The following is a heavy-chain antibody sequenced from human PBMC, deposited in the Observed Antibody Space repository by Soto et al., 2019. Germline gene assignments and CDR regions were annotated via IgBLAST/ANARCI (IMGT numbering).Heavy chain of an antibody. CDR2: ISGSGGST. J-gene: IGHJ4*02. CDR3: AKDRVKQWLATPFDY. Sequence: GESLKISCAASGFTFSSYAMSWVRQAPGKGLEWVSAISGSGGSTYYADSVKGRFTISRDNSKNTLYLQMNSLRAEDTAVYYCAKDRVKQWLATPFDYWGQGTLVTVSS. CDR1: GFTFSSYA. V-gene: IGHV3-23*01. D-gene: IGHD6-19*01.